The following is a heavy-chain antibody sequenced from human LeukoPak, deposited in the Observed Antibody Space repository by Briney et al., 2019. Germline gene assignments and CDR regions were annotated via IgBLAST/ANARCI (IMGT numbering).Heavy chain of an antibody. Sequence: GGSLRLSCAAYGFTFSSYGMHWVRQAPGKGLEWVAVISYDGSDKYYADSVKGRFTISRDNSMNTLYLQMNSLRDEDTAVYYCAQAWRWLQLNYWGQGTLVTVSS. CDR1: GFTFSSYG. D-gene: IGHD5-24*01. V-gene: IGHV3-30*18. J-gene: IGHJ4*02. CDR2: ISYDGSDK. CDR3: AQAWRWLQLNY.